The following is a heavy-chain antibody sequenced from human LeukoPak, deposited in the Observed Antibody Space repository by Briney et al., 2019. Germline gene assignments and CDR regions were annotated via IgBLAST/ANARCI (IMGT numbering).Heavy chain of an antibody. Sequence: PGGSLRLSCAASGFTFSSYDMHWVRQATGKGLEWVSAIGTAGDTYYPGSVKGRFTISRENAKTSLYLQMNSLRAGDTAVYYCARGSRYYYDSSGYYYGPWFDPWGQGTLVTVSS. J-gene: IGHJ5*02. D-gene: IGHD3-22*01. CDR2: IGTAGDT. CDR3: ARGSRYYYDSSGYYYGPWFDP. CDR1: GFTFSSYD. V-gene: IGHV3-13*01.